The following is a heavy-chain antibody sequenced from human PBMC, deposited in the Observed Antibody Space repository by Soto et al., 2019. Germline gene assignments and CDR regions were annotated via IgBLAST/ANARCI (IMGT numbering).Heavy chain of an antibody. D-gene: IGHD3-3*01. CDR2: IYPGDSDT. Sequence: GESLKICCKGFGYSFNGYWVGSVRQMRGKGLEWMGIIYPGDSDTRYSPSFQGQVTISADKSISTAYLQWSSLKASDTAMYYCARHFVPYYYYYGMDVWGQGTTVTVSS. J-gene: IGHJ6*02. CDR1: GYSFNGYW. V-gene: IGHV5-51*01. CDR3: ARHFVPYYYYYGMDV.